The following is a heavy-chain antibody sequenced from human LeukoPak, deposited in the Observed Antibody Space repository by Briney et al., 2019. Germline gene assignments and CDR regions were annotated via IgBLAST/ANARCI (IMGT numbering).Heavy chain of an antibody. CDR3: ARDARDGYGGNPFDY. CDR2: IRGSGGTT. Sequence: GGSLRLSCAASGFTFSSYAMYWVRQAPGKGLEWVSVIRGSGGTTYYADSVKGRFTISRDNSKNTLYLQMNSLRAEDTAVYYCARDARDGYGGNPFDYWGQGTLVTVSS. J-gene: IGHJ4*02. CDR1: GFTFSSYA. V-gene: IGHV3-23*01. D-gene: IGHD4-23*01.